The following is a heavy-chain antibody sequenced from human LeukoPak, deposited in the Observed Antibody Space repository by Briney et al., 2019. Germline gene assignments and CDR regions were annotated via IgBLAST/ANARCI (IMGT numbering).Heavy chain of an antibody. J-gene: IGHJ4*02. CDR3: LGGVAADY. CDR2: IKQDASDK. V-gene: IGHV3-7*01. D-gene: IGHD3-16*01. CDR1: RFTFSYYW. Sequence: PGGSLRLSCAASRFTFSYYWMTWVRQAPGKEVEWVANIKQDASDKHYADSVKGRFTISRDNAKNSLYLQMNSLRVEDTAVYYCLGGVAADYWGRGTLVTVSS.